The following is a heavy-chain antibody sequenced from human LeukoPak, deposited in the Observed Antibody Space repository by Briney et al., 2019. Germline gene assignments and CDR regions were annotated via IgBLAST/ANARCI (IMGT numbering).Heavy chain of an antibody. V-gene: IGHV1-2*02. Sequence: ASVKVSCKASGYAFTGYYMHWVRQAPGQGLEWMGWINPNSGVTNYAQKFQGRVTMTRDTSINTAYMELSRLSSDDPAVYYCARAPLAKQPASFDYWGQGTLVTVSS. CDR2: INPNSGVT. J-gene: IGHJ4*01. CDR1: GYAFTGYY. D-gene: IGHD5-18*01. CDR3: ARAPLAKQPASFDY.